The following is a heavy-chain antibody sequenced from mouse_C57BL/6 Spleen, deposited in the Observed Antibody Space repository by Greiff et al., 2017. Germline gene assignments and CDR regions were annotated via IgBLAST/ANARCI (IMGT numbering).Heavy chain of an antibody. J-gene: IGHJ2*01. D-gene: IGHD2-1*01. V-gene: IGHV14-1*01. CDR1: GFNIKDYY. CDR2: IDPEDGDT. CDR3: TTNRYGSWDYLDY. Sequence: EVKLVESGAELVRPGASVKLSCTASGFNIKDYYMHWVKQRPEQGLEWIGRIDPEDGDTEYAPKFQGKATMTVDTSSNTAYLQLSSLTSEDTAVYYFTTNRYGSWDYLDYGGQGTTLTVSS.